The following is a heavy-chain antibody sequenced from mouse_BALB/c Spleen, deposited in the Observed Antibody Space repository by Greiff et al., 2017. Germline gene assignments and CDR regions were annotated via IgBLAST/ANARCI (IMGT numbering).Heavy chain of an antibody. Sequence: DVKLVESGPGLVKPSQSLSLTCTVPGYSITSDYAWNWIRQFPGNKLEWMGYISYSGSTSYNPSLKSRISITRDTSKNPFFLQLNSVTTEDTATYYCARAHYYGLDYWGQGTTLTVSS. D-gene: IGHD1-1*01. V-gene: IGHV3-2*02. CDR2: ISYSGST. CDR1: GYSITSDYA. J-gene: IGHJ2*01. CDR3: ARAHYYGLDY.